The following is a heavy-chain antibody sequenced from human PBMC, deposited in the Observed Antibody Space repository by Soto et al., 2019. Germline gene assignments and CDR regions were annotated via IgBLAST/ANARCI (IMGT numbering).Heavy chain of an antibody. V-gene: IGHV4-38-2*01. CDR1: GYSISSGYY. CDR2: IYHSGST. CDR3: ARAVQDIVVVVAATPGLSWFDP. Sequence: SETLSLTCAVSGYSISSGYYWGWIRQPPGKGLEWIGSIYHSGSTYYNPSLKSRVTISVDTSKNQFSLKLSSVTAADTAVYYCARAVQDIVVVVAATPGLSWFDPWGQGTLVTSPQ. J-gene: IGHJ5*02. D-gene: IGHD2-15*01.